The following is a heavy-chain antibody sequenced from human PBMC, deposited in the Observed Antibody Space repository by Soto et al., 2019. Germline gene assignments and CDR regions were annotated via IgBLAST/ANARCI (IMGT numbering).Heavy chain of an antibody. J-gene: IGHJ4*02. CDR1: GYTFTSYA. CDR3: ARDYQYDSSARDH. Sequence: ASVKVSCKASGYTFTSYAIHWVRQAPGQGLEWMGGISAYNGNTNYAQKLQGRVTMTTDTSTSTAYMELRSLRSEDTAVYYCARDYQYDSSARDHWGQGTLVTVSS. D-gene: IGHD3-22*01. V-gene: IGHV1-18*01. CDR2: ISAYNGNT.